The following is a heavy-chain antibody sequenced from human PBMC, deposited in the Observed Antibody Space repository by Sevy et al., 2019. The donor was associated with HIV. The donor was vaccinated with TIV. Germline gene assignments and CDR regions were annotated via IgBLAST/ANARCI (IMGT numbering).Heavy chain of an antibody. D-gene: IGHD3-22*01. CDR2: FDPEDGET. J-gene: IGHJ4*02. CDR1: GKTLSELS. Sequence: ASVKVSCKVSGKTLSELSMHWVRQAPGKGLEWMGRFDPEDGETIYAQKFQGRVTLTEDTSTDTAYMELRSLKSEDTAVYYCATTREYYEDSSGYLDFWSQGTLVTVSS. CDR3: ATTREYYEDSSGYLDF. V-gene: IGHV1-24*01.